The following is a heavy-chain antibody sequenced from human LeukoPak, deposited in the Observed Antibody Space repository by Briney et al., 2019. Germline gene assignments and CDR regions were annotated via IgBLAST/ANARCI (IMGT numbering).Heavy chain of an antibody. CDR2: INPSSGGT. J-gene: IGHJ4*02. D-gene: IGHD6-13*01. CDR3: ARAAAGTGGYFDY. Sequence: GASVKVSCKASGYTFTGYYMHWVRQAPGQGLEWMGWINPSSGGTNYAQKFQGRVTMTRDTSISTAYMELSRLRSDDTAVYYCARAAAGTGGYFDYWGQGTLVTVSS. CDR1: GYTFTGYY. V-gene: IGHV1-2*02.